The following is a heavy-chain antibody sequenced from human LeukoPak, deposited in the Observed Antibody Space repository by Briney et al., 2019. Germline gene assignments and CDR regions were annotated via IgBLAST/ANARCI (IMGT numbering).Heavy chain of an antibody. D-gene: IGHD3-16*01. CDR3: AKGYYDYVWGSYYFDY. CDR2: ISGSGGNT. J-gene: IGHJ4*02. V-gene: IGHV3-23*01. Sequence: GGSLRLSCAAYGFTFSSYAMSWVRQAPGKGLEWVSAISGSGGNTYYADSVKGRFTISRDNSRDTLYLQMNSLRAEDTAVYYCAKGYYDYVWGSYYFDYWGQGTLVTVSS. CDR1: GFTFSSYA.